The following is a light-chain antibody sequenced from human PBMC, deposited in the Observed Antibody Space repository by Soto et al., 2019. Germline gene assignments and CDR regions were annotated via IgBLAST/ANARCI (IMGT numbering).Light chain of an antibody. CDR1: QGISSY. CDR2: AAS. V-gene: IGKV1-9*01. J-gene: IGKJ4*01. Sequence: DIQLTQSPSFLSASVGDRVTITCRASQGISSYLAWYQQKPGKAPKLLISAASTLQSGVPSRFSGSGSGTEITLTISSLQPEDFATYYCQQLNSYPLTVGGGTKV. CDR3: QQLNSYPLT.